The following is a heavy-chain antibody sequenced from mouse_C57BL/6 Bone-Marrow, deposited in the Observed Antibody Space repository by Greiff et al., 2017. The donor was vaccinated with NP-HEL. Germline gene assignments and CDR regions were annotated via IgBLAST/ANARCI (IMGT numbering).Heavy chain of an antibody. J-gene: IGHJ3*01. Sequence: EVQGVESGGGLVQPGGSLKLSCAASGFTFSDYGMAWVRQAPRKGPEWVAFISNLAYSIYYADTVTGRFTISRENAKNTLYLEMSSLRSEDTAMYYCARQGYGYGWFAYWGQGTLVTVSA. D-gene: IGHD2-2*01. CDR1: GFTFSDYG. CDR2: ISNLAYSI. V-gene: IGHV5-15*01. CDR3: ARQGYGYGWFAY.